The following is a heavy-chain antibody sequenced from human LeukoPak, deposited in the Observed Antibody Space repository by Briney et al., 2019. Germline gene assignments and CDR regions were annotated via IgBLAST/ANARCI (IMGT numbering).Heavy chain of an antibody. D-gene: IGHD6-19*01. V-gene: IGHV3-48*03. CDR3: ARGGAVAGLY. CDR1: GFTFSSYE. Sequence: TGGSLRLSCAASGFTFSSYEMNWVRQAPGKGLEWVSYISSSGNTVYYSDSVKGRFTISRDNAKNSLYLQMNSLRGEDTAVYYCARGGAVAGLYWGQGTLVTVSS. CDR2: ISSSGNTV. J-gene: IGHJ4*02.